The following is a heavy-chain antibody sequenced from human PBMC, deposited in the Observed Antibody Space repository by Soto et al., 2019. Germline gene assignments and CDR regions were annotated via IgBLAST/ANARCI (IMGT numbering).Heavy chain of an antibody. CDR3: TTEVEMATSGSDY. J-gene: IGHJ4*02. V-gene: IGHV3-15*01. Sequence: GGSLRLSCAASGFTFSNAWMSWVRQAPGKGLEWVGRIKSKTDGGTTDYAAPVKGRFTISRDDSKNTLYLQMNSLKTEDTAVYYCTTEVEMATSGSDYWGQVTLVTVSS. CDR2: IKSKTDGGTT. CDR1: GFTFSNAW. D-gene: IGHD5-12*01.